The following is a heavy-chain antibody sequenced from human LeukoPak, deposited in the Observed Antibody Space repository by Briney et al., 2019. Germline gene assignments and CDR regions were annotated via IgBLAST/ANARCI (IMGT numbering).Heavy chain of an antibody. Sequence: ASVKVSCKASGYTFTGYYMHWVRQAPGQGLEWMGWINPNSGGTNYAQKFQGRVTMTRDTSISTAYTELSRLRSDDTAVYYCARDFPMAVAVWFDPWGQGTLVTVSS. J-gene: IGHJ5*02. V-gene: IGHV1-2*02. CDR2: INPNSGGT. CDR1: GYTFTGYY. D-gene: IGHD6-19*01. CDR3: ARDFPMAVAVWFDP.